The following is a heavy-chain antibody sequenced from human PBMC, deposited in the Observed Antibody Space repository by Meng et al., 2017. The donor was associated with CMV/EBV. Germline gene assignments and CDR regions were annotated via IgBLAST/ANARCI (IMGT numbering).Heavy chain of an antibody. V-gene: IGHV3-30*02. J-gene: IGHJ6*02. CDR3: AKDFYDFWSGYLIDYYYYYGMDV. D-gene: IGHD3-3*01. CDR1: GFTFSSYG. CDR2: IRYDGSNK. Sequence: GESLKISCAASGFTFSSYGMHWVRQAPGKGLEWGAFIRYDGSNKYYADSVKGRFTISRDNSKNTLYLQMNSLRAEDTAVYYCAKDFYDFWSGYLIDYYYYYGMDVWGQGTTVTVSS.